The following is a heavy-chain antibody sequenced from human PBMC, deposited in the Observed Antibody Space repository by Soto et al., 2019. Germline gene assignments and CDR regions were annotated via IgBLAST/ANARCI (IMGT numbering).Heavy chain of an antibody. CDR2: IFSNDEK. Sequence: QITLKESGPVLVKSTETLTLTCTVSGYSLSNARLGVAWIRQPPGKALEWLAHIFSNDEKYYNTALEPRLTISNDIATNQVVLPLSIMDPVDSATTYCARLWTVERYLHYWRQGTLVTVTS. J-gene: IGHJ4*02. V-gene: IGHV2-26*01. CDR1: GYSLSNARLG. CDR3: ARLWTVERYLHY. D-gene: IGHD2-2*02.